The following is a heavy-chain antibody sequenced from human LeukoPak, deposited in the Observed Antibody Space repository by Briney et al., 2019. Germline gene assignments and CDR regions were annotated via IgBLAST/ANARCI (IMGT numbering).Heavy chain of an antibody. V-gene: IGHV4-4*02. CDR2: ISHSGNT. Sequence: SGTLSLTCDVSGDSITNTNWWNWVRQSPGKGLTWIGEISHSGNTNYNPSLKSRVTISLDRSKKQFSLKLSSVTAADTAVYYCARSTFTNLGAAFDVWGQGTMVAVSS. CDR1: GDSITNTNW. D-gene: IGHD2-8*01. J-gene: IGHJ3*01. CDR3: ARSTFTNLGAAFDV.